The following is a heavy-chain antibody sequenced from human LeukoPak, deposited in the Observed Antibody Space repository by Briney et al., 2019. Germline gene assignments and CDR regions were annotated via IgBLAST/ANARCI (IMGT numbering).Heavy chain of an antibody. J-gene: IGHJ2*01. CDR2: IYYSGST. CDR1: GGSISGFY. Sequence: PSETLSLTCTVSGGSISGFYWSWIRQPPGKGLEWIGYIYYSGSTNYNPSLKSRVTISGDTSKNQFSLKLSSVTAADTAVYYCARLLLSVGNYWYFDLWGRGTLVTVSS. D-gene: IGHD1-26*01. CDR3: ARLLLSVGNYWYFDL. V-gene: IGHV4-59*08.